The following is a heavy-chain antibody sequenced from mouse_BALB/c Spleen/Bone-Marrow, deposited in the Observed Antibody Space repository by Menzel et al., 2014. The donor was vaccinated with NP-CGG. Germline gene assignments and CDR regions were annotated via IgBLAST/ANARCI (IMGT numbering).Heavy chain of an antibody. Sequence: EVQLQQSGPELVKPGASVKISCKASGYTFTDYNMHWVKQSHGKCLEWIGYIYPYNGGTGYNQKFKSKATLTVDNSSSTAYMELRSLTSEDSAVYYCARGGDRYDDWFAYWGQGTLVTVSA. J-gene: IGHJ3*01. CDR1: GYTFTDYN. V-gene: IGHV1S29*02. D-gene: IGHD2-14*01. CDR2: IYPYNGGT. CDR3: ARGGDRYDDWFAY.